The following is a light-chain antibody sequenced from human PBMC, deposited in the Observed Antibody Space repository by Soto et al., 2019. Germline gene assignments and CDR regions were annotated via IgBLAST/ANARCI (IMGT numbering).Light chain of an antibody. Sequence: AIQLTQSPASLSSSVGDRATISCRASQDIRGDLAWYHQKPGKAPKMLIYDVSNLASGVTSRFSGSGSGTDFTLTISSLQPVDFAAYYCQQFNSYPITFGQGTRLEIK. CDR1: QDIRGD. J-gene: IGKJ5*01. CDR2: DVS. CDR3: QQFNSYPIT. V-gene: IGKV1-13*02.